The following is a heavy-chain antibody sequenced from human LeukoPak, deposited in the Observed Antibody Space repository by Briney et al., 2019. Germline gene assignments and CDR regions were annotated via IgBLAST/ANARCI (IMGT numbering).Heavy chain of an antibody. J-gene: IGHJ2*01. CDR3: ARDPLRYLDLRSSYWYFDL. Sequence: SETLSLTCTVSGGSISRYYWSWIRQPPGRGREWIGYFYYSGSTNYNPSLKSRITISVDTSKNQFSLKMSSVTAADTAVYYCARDPLRYLDLRSSYWYFDLWGRGTLVTVSS. D-gene: IGHD3-9*01. CDR1: GGSISRYY. CDR2: FYYSGST. V-gene: IGHV4-59*12.